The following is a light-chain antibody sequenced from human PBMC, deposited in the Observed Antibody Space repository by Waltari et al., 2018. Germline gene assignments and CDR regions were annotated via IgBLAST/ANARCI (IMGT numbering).Light chain of an antibody. V-gene: IGKV3-20*01. CDR2: GAS. CDR3: QQYDRSPET. Sequence: EIVLTQSPGTLSISPGERATLSCRASQSVTSNYLAWYQQRPGQAPRLLIYGASNRATGIPDRFSGSGSGTDFSLTINRLEPEDFAVYYCQQYDRSPETFGQGTKLEIK. CDR1: QSVTSNY. J-gene: IGKJ2*01.